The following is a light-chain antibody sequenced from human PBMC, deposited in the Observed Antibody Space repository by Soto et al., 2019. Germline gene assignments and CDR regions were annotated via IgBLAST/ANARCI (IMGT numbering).Light chain of an antibody. CDR2: DAS. Sequence: DIQMTQSPSTLSASVGDRVTITCRASQSISRSLAWYQQKPGKAPSLLIYDASSLEGGVPSRFSGSGFGTEFTLTITNLQPADLTTYCCHQYRDVVISFVPGTTVNF. CDR3: HQYRDVVIS. CDR1: QSISRS. V-gene: IGKV1-5*01. J-gene: IGKJ3*01.